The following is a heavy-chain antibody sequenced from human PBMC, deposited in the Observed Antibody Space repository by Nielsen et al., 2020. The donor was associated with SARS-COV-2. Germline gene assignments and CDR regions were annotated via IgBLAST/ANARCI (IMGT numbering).Heavy chain of an antibody. J-gene: IGHJ4*02. CDR3: ARDLYYYGPLDY. V-gene: IGHV3-7*01. CDR2: IKQDGSEK. D-gene: IGHD3-10*01. Sequence: GGSLRLSCAASGFTFSRYWMSWVRQAPGKGLEWVANIKQDGSEKYYVDSVKGRFTISRDNAKNSLYLQMNSLRAEDTAVYYCARDLYYYGPLDYWGQGTLVTVSS. CDR1: GFTFSRYW.